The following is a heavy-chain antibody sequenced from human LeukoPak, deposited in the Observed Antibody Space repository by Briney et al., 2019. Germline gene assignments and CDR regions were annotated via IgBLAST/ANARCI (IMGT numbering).Heavy chain of an antibody. V-gene: IGHV4-30-2*01. CDR2: IYHSGST. CDR3: ARYCSGGSCYAESFDY. D-gene: IGHD2-15*01. CDR1: GGSISSGGYY. J-gene: IGHJ4*02. Sequence: SQTLSLTCTVSGGSISSGGYYWSWIRQPPGKGLEWIGYIYHSGSTYYNPSLKSRVTISVDRSKNQSSLKLSSVTAADTAVYYCARYCSGGSCYAESFDYWGQGTLVTVSS.